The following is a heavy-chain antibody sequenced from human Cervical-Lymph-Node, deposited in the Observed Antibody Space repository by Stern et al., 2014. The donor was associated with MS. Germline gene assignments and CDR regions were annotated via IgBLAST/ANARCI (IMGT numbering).Heavy chain of an antibody. J-gene: IGHJ4*02. CDR3: AKEGANDCFDY. Sequence: QVQLVQSGAEVRKPGASVKVSCKASGYTFTSYAMNWVRQAPGPRLEWMGVSSAGTGNKKYSQKFQARVTLTRDTSASTAYMELSSLRSEDTAVYYCAKEGANDCFDYWGQGTLVTVSS. V-gene: IGHV1-3*01. CDR2: SSAGTGNK. CDR1: GYTFTSYA.